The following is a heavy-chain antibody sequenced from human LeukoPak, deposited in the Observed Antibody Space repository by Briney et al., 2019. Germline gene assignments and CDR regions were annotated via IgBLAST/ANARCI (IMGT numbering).Heavy chain of an antibody. V-gene: IGHV4-59*01. CDR1: GGSISSYY. Sequence: SETLSLTCTVSGGSISSYYWSWIRQTPGKGLEWIGYIYYSGSTNYNPSLNSGVTMSVDTSKNQFSLNLNSVTAADTAVYYCARGYSSSWLGKFDYWGQGTLVTVSS. CDR3: ARGYSSSWLGKFDY. D-gene: IGHD6-13*01. CDR2: IYYSGST. J-gene: IGHJ4*02.